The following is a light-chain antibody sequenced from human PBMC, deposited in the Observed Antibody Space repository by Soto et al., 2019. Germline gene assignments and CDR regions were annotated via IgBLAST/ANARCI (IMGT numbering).Light chain of an antibody. J-gene: IGKJ1*01. CDR1: QSLLHSDGNNY. CDR3: MQALQTPPWT. V-gene: IGKV2-28*01. Sequence: DIVMTQSPLSLPVTPGEPASISCRSSQSLLHSDGNNYLGWYLQKPGQSPQLLISLGSTRSSGVPDRFSGSGSGTDFTLKISRVEAEDVGVYYCMQALQTPPWTFGQGTKVEIK. CDR2: LGS.